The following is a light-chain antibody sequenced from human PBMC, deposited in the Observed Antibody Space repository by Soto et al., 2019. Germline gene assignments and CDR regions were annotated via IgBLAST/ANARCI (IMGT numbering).Light chain of an antibody. CDR1: QSVHTY. V-gene: IGKV3-11*01. CDR3: QQRSSWPRLS. J-gene: IGKJ4*01. Sequence: VLTQSPATLSLSPGDRAALSCRASQSVHTYLAWYQQKPGQSPRLLIYEASYRAPGVPDRFSGSGSGTDFTLTISSLGPEDFAVSYCQQRSSWPRLSFXGGTKADIK. CDR2: EAS.